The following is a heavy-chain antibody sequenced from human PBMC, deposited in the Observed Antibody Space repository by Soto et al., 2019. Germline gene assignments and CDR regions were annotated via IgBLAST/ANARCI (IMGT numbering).Heavy chain of an antibody. CDR3: ARGEDAFFYYGLDV. J-gene: IGHJ6*02. V-gene: IGHV4-61*01. CDR1: GGSFKSGSYS. CDR2: VYHTGRT. Sequence: SETLSLTCTVSGGSFKSGSYSWSWIRQPPGKGLERIGYVYHTGRTSYNPSLKSRVTMPVDTSKSQFSLKLTSVTAADTAVYYCARGEDAFFYYGLDVCGQGITVTVSS. D-gene: IGHD3-3*01.